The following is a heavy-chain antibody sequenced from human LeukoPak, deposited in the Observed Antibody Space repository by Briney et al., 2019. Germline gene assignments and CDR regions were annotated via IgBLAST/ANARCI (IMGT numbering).Heavy chain of an antibody. J-gene: IGHJ4*02. CDR2: IYHSGST. CDR3: ARVRSFYYYGSGKAYYFDY. V-gene: IGHV4-30-2*01. CDR1: GGSISSGGYS. Sequence: PSETLSLTCAVSGGSISSGGYSWSWIRQPPGKGLEWIGYIYHSGSTYYNPSLKSRVTISVDRSKNQFSLKLSSVTAADTAVYYCARVRSFYYYGSGKAYYFDYWGQGTLVTVSS. D-gene: IGHD3-10*01.